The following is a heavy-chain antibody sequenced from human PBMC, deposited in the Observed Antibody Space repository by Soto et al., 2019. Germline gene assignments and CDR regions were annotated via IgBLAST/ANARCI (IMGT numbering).Heavy chain of an antibody. D-gene: IGHD6-13*01. CDR3: ASLIRYSTSWYYFDY. Sequence: QVQLVQSGAEVKKPGSSVKVSCKTSGGTFSSYTISWVRQAPGQGLEKMGRIIPILGIANYAQKFQGRVTITADKSTSTAYMELSSLRSEDTAVYSCASLIRYSTSWYYFDYWGQGTLVTVSS. CDR2: IIPILGIA. J-gene: IGHJ4*02. V-gene: IGHV1-69*02. CDR1: GGTFSSYT.